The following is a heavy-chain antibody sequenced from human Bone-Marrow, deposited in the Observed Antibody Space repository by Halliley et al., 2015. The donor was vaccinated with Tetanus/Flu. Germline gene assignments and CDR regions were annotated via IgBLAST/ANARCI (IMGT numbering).Heavy chain of an antibody. Sequence: ISGDGDNSYYADSVKGRFIIARDNSKKSVYLQMSGLRSEDSALYYCAKDRFREMATTDDAFEVWGRGTMVTVSS. D-gene: IGHD1-1*01. CDR2: ISGDGDNS. J-gene: IGHJ3*01. CDR3: AKDRFREMATTDDAFEV. V-gene: IGHV3-43*02.